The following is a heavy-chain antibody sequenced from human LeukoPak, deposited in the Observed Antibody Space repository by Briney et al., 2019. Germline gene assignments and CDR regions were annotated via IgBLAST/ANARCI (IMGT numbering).Heavy chain of an antibody. Sequence: GGSLRLSCAASGFTFSSYAMSWVRQAPGKGLEWVANIKQDGSEKYYVDSVKGRFTISRDNAKNSLYLQMNSLRAEDTAIYYCARDLNNGSYHWFDPWGQGTLVTVSS. J-gene: IGHJ5*02. CDR3: ARDLNNGSYHWFDP. CDR2: IKQDGSEK. V-gene: IGHV3-7*01. CDR1: GFTFSSYA. D-gene: IGHD1-26*01.